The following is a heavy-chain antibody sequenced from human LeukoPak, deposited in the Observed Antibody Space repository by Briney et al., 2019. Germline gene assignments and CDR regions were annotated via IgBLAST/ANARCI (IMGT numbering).Heavy chain of an antibody. Sequence: GGSLRLSCAASGFTFSNYAMKWARQAPGKGLEWVSSISSSSGYIYYADSVKGRFIISRDNAKNSLYLQMNSLRAEDTAVYYCARVSKDCTNGVCCDYWGQGTLVTVSS. CDR2: ISSSSGYI. D-gene: IGHD2-8*01. V-gene: IGHV3-21*01. CDR1: GFTFSNYA. CDR3: ARVSKDCTNGVCCDY. J-gene: IGHJ4*02.